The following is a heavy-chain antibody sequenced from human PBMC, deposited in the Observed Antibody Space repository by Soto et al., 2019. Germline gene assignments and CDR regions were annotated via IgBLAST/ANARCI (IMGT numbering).Heavy chain of an antibody. D-gene: IGHD1-1*01. Sequence: SETLSLTCAVSCGSISSSNWWSWVRQPPGKGLEWIGEIYHSGSTNYNPSLKSRVTISVDKSKNQFSLKLSSVTAADTAVYYCARDLSAQGTATGYYYGMDVWGQGTTVTVSS. CDR2: IYHSGST. CDR1: CGSISSSNW. V-gene: IGHV4-4*02. CDR3: ARDLSAQGTATGYYYGMDV. J-gene: IGHJ6*02.